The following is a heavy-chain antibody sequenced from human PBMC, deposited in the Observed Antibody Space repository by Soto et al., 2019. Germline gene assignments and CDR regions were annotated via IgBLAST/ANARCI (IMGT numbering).Heavy chain of an antibody. Sequence: QVQLQESGPGLVKPSQTLSLTCTVSGGSISSGSYHWSWIRQHPGKGLEWIGSIYYSGSTYYNPSLKSRVTISVDTSKNQFSLKLSSVTAADTAVYYCARHGGGSSSSFPTYFDYWGQGTLVTVSS. CDR2: IYYSGST. CDR3: ARHGGGSSSSFPTYFDY. V-gene: IGHV4-39*01. D-gene: IGHD6-6*01. CDR1: GGSISSGSYH. J-gene: IGHJ4*02.